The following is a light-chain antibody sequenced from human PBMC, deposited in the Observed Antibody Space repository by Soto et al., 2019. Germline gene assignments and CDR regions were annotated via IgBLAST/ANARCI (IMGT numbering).Light chain of an antibody. CDR3: GTWDSSLSAWV. CDR1: SSNIGNNY. CDR2: ENN. V-gene: IGLV1-51*02. J-gene: IGLJ3*02. Sequence: QSVLTQPPSVSAAPGQKATISCSGSSSNIGNNYVSWYQQLPGTAPKLLIYENNKRPSGIPDRFSGSKSGTSATLGITGLQTGDEADYYCGTWDSSLSAWVFGGGTKLTVL.